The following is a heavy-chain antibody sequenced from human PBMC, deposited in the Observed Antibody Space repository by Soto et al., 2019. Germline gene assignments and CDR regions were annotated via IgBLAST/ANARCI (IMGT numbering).Heavy chain of an antibody. Sequence: PGGSLRLSCAASGFTFSSYSMNWVRQAPGKGLEWVSYISSSSSTIYYADSVKGRFTISRDNAKNSLYLQMNSLRAEDTAVYYCAGDGRMDSYYYYGMDVWGQGTTVTVSS. D-gene: IGHD1-26*01. CDR1: GFTFSSYS. J-gene: IGHJ6*02. CDR3: AGDGRMDSYYYYGMDV. V-gene: IGHV3-48*01. CDR2: ISSSSSTI.